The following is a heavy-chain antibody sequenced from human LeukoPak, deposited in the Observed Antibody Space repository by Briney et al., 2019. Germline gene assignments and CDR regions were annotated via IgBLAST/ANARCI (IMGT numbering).Heavy chain of an antibody. CDR1: GFTVSSYC. V-gene: IGHV3-53*01. Sequence: GGSLRLSCKASGFTVSSYCMSWVRLAPGKGLEWVALIYSGGNTDYADSVKGRFTISRDDSKNTLYIQMNSLRAEDTAVYYCAREPPVWRESLPSRHFDYWGQGTLVTVSS. J-gene: IGHJ4*02. D-gene: IGHD1-26*01. CDR2: IYSGGNT. CDR3: AREPPVWRESLPSRHFDY.